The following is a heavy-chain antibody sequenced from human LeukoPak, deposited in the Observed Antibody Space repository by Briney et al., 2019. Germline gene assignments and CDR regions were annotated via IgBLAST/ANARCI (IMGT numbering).Heavy chain of an antibody. CDR1: GFTFSKYW. J-gene: IGHJ3*02. V-gene: IGHV3-74*01. CDR3: LTIVETPIDAFDI. Sequence: GGSLRLSCAASGFTFSKYWLHWVRQPPGRGLVWLARINPDDKSTSYADSVKGRFTISIDDAKETLFLQMNSLTAEDTAVYYCLTIVETPIDAFDIWGQGAMVTVS. D-gene: IGHD4-23*01. CDR2: INPDDKST.